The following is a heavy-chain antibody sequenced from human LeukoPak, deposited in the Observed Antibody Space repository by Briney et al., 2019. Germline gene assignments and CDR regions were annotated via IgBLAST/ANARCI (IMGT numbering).Heavy chain of an antibody. J-gene: IGHJ4*02. Sequence: GGSLRLSCAASGFTVSSNYMSWVRQAPGKGLEWVSVIYSGGSTYYADSVKGRFTISRDNSKNTLYLQMNSLRAEDTAVYYCARAYYDNLTGYHHFDYWGQGTLVTVSS. D-gene: IGHD3-9*01. CDR3: ARAYYDNLTGYHHFDY. V-gene: IGHV3-53*01. CDR2: IYSGGST. CDR1: GFTVSSNY.